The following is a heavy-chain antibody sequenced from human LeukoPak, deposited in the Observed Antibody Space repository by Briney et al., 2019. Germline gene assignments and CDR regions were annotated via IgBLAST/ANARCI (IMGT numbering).Heavy chain of an antibody. CDR3: ARAYLTIHFHGSGSAPRY. Sequence: GASVKVSCKASGYTFTSYYMHWVRQAPGQGLEWMGIINPSGGSTSYAQKFQGRVTMTRDTSTSTVYMELSSLRSEDTAVYYCARAYLTIHFHGSGSAPRYWGQGTLVTVSS. J-gene: IGHJ4*02. CDR2: INPSGGST. CDR1: GYTFTSYY. D-gene: IGHD3-10*01. V-gene: IGHV1-46*01.